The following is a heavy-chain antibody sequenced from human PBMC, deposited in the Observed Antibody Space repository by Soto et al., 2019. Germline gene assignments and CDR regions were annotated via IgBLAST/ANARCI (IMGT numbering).Heavy chain of an antibody. CDR2: IYHSGST. CDR3: ARSQGYCSSNSCYNPLFYYYGMDV. J-gene: IGHJ6*02. Sequence: PSETLSLTCAVSGYSISSGYYWGWIRQPPGKGLEWIGSIYHSGSTYYNPSLKSRVTISVDTSKNQFSLKLSSVTAADTAVYYCARSQGYCSSNSCYNPLFYYYGMDVWGQGTTVTVSS. CDR1: GYSISSGYY. D-gene: IGHD2-2*02. V-gene: IGHV4-38-2*01.